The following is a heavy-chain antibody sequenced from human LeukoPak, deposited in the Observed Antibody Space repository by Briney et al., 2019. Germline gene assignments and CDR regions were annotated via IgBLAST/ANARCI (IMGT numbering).Heavy chain of an antibody. J-gene: IGHJ6*02. V-gene: IGHV1-2*02. D-gene: IGHD5/OR15-5a*01. CDR1: GFTFTGYS. CDR3: ARDRSVRLRSYYNYGLDV. CDR2: INPSTGGT. Sequence: ASVKVSCKASGFTFTGYSMHWVRQVQGQGLEWMGWINPSTGGTKYPQKFQGRVTMTMDTSISTAYMDLSSLRSDDTAVYYCARDRSVRLRSYYNYGLDVWGQGTTVTVSS.